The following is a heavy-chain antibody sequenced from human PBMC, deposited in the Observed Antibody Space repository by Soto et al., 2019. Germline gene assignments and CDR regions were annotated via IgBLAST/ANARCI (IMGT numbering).Heavy chain of an antibody. CDR2: ISYDGSNK. J-gene: IGHJ6*02. CDR3: ARDYPYYDFWSGEYPYPDYYYGMDV. CDR1: GCTFSSYA. V-gene: IGHV3-30-3*01. Sequence: GGSLRLSCAASGCTFSSYAMHWVRQAPGKGLEWVAVISYDGSNKYYADSVKGRFTISRDNSKNTLYLQMNSLRAEDTAVYYCARDYPYYDFWSGEYPYPDYYYGMDVWCQGTSVTVSS. D-gene: IGHD3-3*01.